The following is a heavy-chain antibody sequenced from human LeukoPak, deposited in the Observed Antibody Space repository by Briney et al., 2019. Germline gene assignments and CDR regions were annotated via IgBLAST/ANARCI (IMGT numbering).Heavy chain of an antibody. V-gene: IGHV4-4*07. D-gene: IGHD6-13*01. Sequence: SETLSLTCTVSGGSISSYYWSWIRQPAGKGLEWIGRIYTSGSTNYNPSLKSRVTMSVDTSKNQFSLKLSSVIAGDTAVYYCARHVSFEQLGNWFDPWPRATVVTLSS. CDR1: GGSISSYY. J-gene: IGHJ5*02. CDR2: IYTSGST. CDR3: ARHVSFEQLGNWFDP.